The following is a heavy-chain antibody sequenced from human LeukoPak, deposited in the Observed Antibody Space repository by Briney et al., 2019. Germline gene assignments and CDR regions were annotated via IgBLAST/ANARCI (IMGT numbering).Heavy chain of an antibody. V-gene: IGHV1-18*01. CDR1: GYTFISYG. CDR2: ISAYNGNT. Sequence: ASVKVSCKASGYTFISYGISWVRQAPGQGLEWMGWISAYNGNTNYVQKLHGRVTMTTDTSTSTAYMELRSLRSDDTAMYYCARVVRDGYNFPAQHKNFDYWGQGTLVTVSS. CDR3: ARVVRDGYNFPAQHKNFDY. D-gene: IGHD5-24*01. J-gene: IGHJ4*02.